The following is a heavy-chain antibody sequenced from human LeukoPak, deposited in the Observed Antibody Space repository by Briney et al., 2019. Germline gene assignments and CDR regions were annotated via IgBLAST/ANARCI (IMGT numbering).Heavy chain of an antibody. CDR2: IIPIFGTA. CDR3: ARKEYSYGSSGDWYYGMDV. J-gene: IGHJ6*02. Sequence: GASVKVSCKASGGTFISYAISWVRQAPGQGLEWMGGIIPIFGTANYAQKFQGRVTITADESTSTAYMELSSLRSEDTAVYYCARKEYSYGSSGDWYYGMDVWGQGTTVTVSS. CDR1: GGTFISYA. D-gene: IGHD5-18*01. V-gene: IGHV1-69*13.